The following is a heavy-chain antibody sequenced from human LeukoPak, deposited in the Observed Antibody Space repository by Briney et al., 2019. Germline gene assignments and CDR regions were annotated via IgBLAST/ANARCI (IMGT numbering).Heavy chain of an antibody. D-gene: IGHD2-21*02. CDR3: ARGNVVIVATVCGGDCYPDYFDY. V-gene: IGHV3-7*01. Sequence: PGGSLRLSCAASGFTFSSYWMSWVRQAPGKGLEWVANIKQDGSEKYYVDSVKGRFTISRDNAKNSLYLQMNSLRAEDTAVYYCARGNVVIVATVCGGDCYPDYFDYWGQGTLVTVS. CDR2: IKQDGSEK. CDR1: GFTFSSYW. J-gene: IGHJ4*02.